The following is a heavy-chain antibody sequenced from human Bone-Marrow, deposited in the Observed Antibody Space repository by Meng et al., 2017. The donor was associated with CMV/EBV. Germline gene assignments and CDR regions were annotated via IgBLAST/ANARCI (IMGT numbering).Heavy chain of an antibody. CDR1: GGSFGGHY. V-gene: IGHV4-34*01. CDR3: ARKLPRYWYFDL. J-gene: IGHJ2*01. Sequence: SETLSLTCAVYGGSFGGHYWSWIRQPPGKGLEWIGEINHSGNTNYNPSLKSRVTISVDTSKNQFSLKLSSVTAADTAVYYCARKLPRYWYFDLWGRGTLVTVSS. CDR2: INHSGNT. D-gene: IGHD2-15*01.